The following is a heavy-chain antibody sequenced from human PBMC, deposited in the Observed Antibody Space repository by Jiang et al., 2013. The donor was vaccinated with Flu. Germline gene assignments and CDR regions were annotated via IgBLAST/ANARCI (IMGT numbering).Heavy chain of an antibody. J-gene: IGHJ5*02. Sequence: VQLLESGGGLVQPGGSLRLACAASGFTFKYFAMNWVRQAPGKGLEWVSGMSAGGDSTYYADSVKGRFTISRDNSKDTLYLQMNSLRAEDTAVYYCAKDRGSGTYENWFDPWGRGNPGHRLL. CDR3: AKDRGSGTYENWFDP. V-gene: IGHV3-23*01. D-gene: IGHD3-10*01. CDR2: MSAGGDST. CDR1: GFTFKYFA.